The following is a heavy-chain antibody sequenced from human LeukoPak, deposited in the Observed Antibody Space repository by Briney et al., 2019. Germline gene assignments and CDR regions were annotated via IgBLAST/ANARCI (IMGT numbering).Heavy chain of an antibody. CDR2: ISAYNGNT. CDR1: GYTFTSYG. J-gene: IGHJ4*02. Sequence: GASVKVSCKASGYTFTSYGISWVRQAPGQGLEWMGWISAYNGNTNYAQKLQGRVTVTTDTSTSTAYMELRSLRSDDTAVYYCARVGNYDILTGYYTNFDYWGQGTLVTVSS. CDR3: ARVGNYDILTGYYTNFDY. D-gene: IGHD3-9*01. V-gene: IGHV1-18*01.